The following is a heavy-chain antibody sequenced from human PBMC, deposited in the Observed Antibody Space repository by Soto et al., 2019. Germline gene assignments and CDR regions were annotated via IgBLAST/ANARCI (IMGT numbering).Heavy chain of an antibody. CDR2: ISSSGGNI. D-gene: IGHD6-19*01. V-gene: IGHV3-23*01. J-gene: IGHJ5*02. CDR1: GFIFSKYT. CDR3: ATFMTVGGPGWGPVSES. Sequence: QSXESLVLSCATSGFIFSKYTMSWVRQAPGERLEWVSFISSSGGNIYYADSVKGRFTISRDNSTNTVFLQMNSLRAEDTAIYYCATFMTVGGPGWGPVSESWGKGPRVPVSS.